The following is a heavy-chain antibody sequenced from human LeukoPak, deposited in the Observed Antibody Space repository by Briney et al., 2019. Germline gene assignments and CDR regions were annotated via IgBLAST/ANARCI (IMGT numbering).Heavy chain of an antibody. CDR1: GGSISSGDYY. CDR3: AREGGLGYCSSTSCVRAFDI. CDR2: IYYSGST. Sequence: SQTLPLTCTVSGGSISSGDYYWSWIRQPPGKGLEWIGYIYYSGSTYYNPSLKSRVTISVDTSKNQFSLKLSSVTAADTAVYYCAREGGLGYCSSTSCVRAFDIWGQGTMVTVSS. V-gene: IGHV4-30-4*01. J-gene: IGHJ3*02. D-gene: IGHD2-2*01.